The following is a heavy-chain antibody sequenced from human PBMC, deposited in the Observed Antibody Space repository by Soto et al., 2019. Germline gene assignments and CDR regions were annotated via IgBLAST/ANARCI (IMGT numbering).Heavy chain of an antibody. D-gene: IGHD6-13*01. J-gene: IGHJ4*02. CDR1: GFTFSSYS. V-gene: IGHV3-21*04. CDR2: ISSSSSYI. CDR3: AKDSGSSWSPQPQWTFDY. Sequence: PGGSLRLSCAASGFTFSSYSMNWVRQAPGKGLEWVSSISSSSSYIYYADSVKGRFTISRDNSKNTLYLQMNSLRAEDTAVYYCAKDSGSSWSPQPQWTFDYWGQGTLVTVSS.